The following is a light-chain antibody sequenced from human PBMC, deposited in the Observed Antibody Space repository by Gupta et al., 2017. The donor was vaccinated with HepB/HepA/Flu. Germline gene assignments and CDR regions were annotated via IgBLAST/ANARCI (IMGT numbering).Light chain of an antibody. CDR1: NSDVGGDNH. J-gene: IGLJ2*01. V-gene: IGLV2-8*01. CDR3: SSYAGSNNVV. Sequence: QSDLTQPPSASGSPGQSVTISCTGTNSDVGGDNHVSWYQQHPGTAPKLLIFDINPRPSGVRDRVSDSRSGNTPSLTVSGLQAEDESNYYCSSYAGSNNVVFGGGTKLTVL. CDR2: DIN.